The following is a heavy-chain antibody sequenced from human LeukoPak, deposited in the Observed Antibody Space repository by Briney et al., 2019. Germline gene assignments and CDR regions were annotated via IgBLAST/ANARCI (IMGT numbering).Heavy chain of an antibody. CDR2: IRYDGSNK. D-gene: IGHD3-22*01. CDR1: GFTFSSYG. Sequence: PPGGSLRLSSAASGFTFSSYGMHWVRQAPGKGLEWVAFIRYDGSNKYYADSVKGRFTISRDNSKNTLNLQMNSLRAEDTAVYYCAKDPTHYRVWDYYETIGLSYWGQGTLVTVSS. CDR3: AKDPTHYRVWDYYETIGLSY. V-gene: IGHV3-30*02. J-gene: IGHJ4*02.